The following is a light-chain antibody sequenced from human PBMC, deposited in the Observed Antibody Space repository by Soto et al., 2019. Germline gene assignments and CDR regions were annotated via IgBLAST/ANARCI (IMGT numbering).Light chain of an antibody. J-gene: IGLJ1*01. Sequence: QSALTHPPSASGAPGQSVRIACTGPISDVWANNYVSWYQQHPGKAPKRMIYEVTNRPSGVPDRFSGSKSGNTASLTVSGLQAEDEADYYCSSYAGANRVFGTGTKLTVL. V-gene: IGLV2-8*01. CDR2: EVT. CDR3: SSYAGANRV. CDR1: ISDVWANNY.